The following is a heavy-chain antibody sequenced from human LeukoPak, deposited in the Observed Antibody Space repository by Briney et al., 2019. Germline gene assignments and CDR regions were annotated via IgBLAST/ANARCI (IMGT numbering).Heavy chain of an antibody. CDR3: AKSPYYFYY. CDR2: VYYSGST. Sequence: SETLSLTCTVSGGSISSYYWSWIRQPPGKGLEWIGYVYYSGSTNYNPYLKSRVTMSVDTSKNQFSLTLSSVTAADTAVYYCAKSPYYFYYWGQGTLVTVSS. J-gene: IGHJ4*02. CDR1: GGSISSYY. V-gene: IGHV4-59*01.